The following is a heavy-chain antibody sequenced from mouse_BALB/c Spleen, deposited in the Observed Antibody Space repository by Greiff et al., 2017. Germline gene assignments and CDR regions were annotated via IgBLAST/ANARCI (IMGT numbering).Heavy chain of an antibody. CDR2: INPYNDGT. V-gene: IGHV1-14*01. CDR3: ARGAYGNYESWFAY. CDR1: GYTFTSYV. Sequence: EVQLQESGPELVKPGASVKMSCKASGYTFTSYVMHWVKQKPGQGLEWIGYINPYNDGTKYNEKFKGKATLTTDKSSSTAYMELSSLTSEDSAVYYCARGAYGNYESWFAYWGQGTLVTVSA. J-gene: IGHJ3*01. D-gene: IGHD2-1*01.